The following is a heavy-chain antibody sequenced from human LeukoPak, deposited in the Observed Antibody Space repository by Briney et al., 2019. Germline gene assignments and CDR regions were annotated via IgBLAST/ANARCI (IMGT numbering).Heavy chain of an antibody. CDR3: ASGRLGSGSYHSDY. D-gene: IGHD3-10*01. CDR2: ISSSGSPI. J-gene: IGHJ4*02. CDR1: GFTISSFE. V-gene: IGHV3-48*03. Sequence: GGSLRLSCAASGFTISSFEKSWVRQAPGKGLGWVSYISSSGSPIYYADSVRGRFTISGDNAKNSLYLQMNSLRGEDTALYYCASGRLGSGSYHSDYWGQGTLVTVSS.